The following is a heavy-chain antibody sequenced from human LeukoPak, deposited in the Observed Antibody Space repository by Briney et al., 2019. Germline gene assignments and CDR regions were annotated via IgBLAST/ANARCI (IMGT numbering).Heavy chain of an antibody. J-gene: IGHJ4*02. CDR3: ARHTIDMAAIILGSYFDF. D-gene: IGHD5-24*01. CDR1: GGSISSSSYY. Sequence: SETLSLTCTVSGGSISSSSYYWGWIRQPPGKGLEWIGTIYYSGSTYHNPSLKSRVTISVDTSKNQFSLELSSVTAADTAVYFCARHTIDMAAIILGSYFDFWGQGTLVTVSS. V-gene: IGHV4-39*01. CDR2: IYYSGST.